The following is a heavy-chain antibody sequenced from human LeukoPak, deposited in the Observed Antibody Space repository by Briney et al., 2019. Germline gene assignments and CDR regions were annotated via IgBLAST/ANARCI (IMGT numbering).Heavy chain of an antibody. CDR1: GGSISSSSYY. J-gene: IGHJ4*02. D-gene: IGHD5-24*01. CDR3: ARGPMATISGYRGTYFDY. CDR2: IYYSGST. V-gene: IGHV4-39*07. Sequence: SETLSLTCTVSGGSISSSSYYWGWIRQPPGKGLEWIGSIYYSGSTYYNPSLKSRVTISVDTSKNQFSLKLSSVTAADTAVYYCARGPMATISGYRGTYFDYWGQGTLVTVSS.